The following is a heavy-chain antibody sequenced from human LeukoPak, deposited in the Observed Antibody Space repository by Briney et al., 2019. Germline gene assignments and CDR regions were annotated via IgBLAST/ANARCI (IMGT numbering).Heavy chain of an antibody. D-gene: IGHD2-2*01. V-gene: IGHV4-30-4*07. J-gene: IGHJ4*02. CDR3: ARIGRNYRRSSASWYYFDN. CDR2: VYQSGNA. Sequence: SQTLSLTCAVSGDSIKSVGYSWSWIRQPPGKRLEWLGYVYQSGNANYNPSLNSRLTISVDTSRNEFSLKLTSVTAADTAVYYCARIGRNYRRSSASWYYFDNWGQGTLVTVSS. CDR1: GDSIKSVGYS.